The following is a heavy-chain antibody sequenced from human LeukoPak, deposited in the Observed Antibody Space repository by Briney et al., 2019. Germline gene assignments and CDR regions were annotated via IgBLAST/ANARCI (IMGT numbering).Heavy chain of an antibody. CDR2: ISSSSSYI. Sequence: PGGSLRLSCEASGFTFSDYSMNWVRQAPGKGLEWVSSISSSSSYIYYADSVKGRFTISRDNAKNSLYLQMSSLRAEDTAAYYCARSITMIVVGSDAFDIWGQGTMVTVSS. V-gene: IGHV3-21*01. CDR1: GFTFSDYS. D-gene: IGHD3-22*01. J-gene: IGHJ3*02. CDR3: ARSITMIVVGSDAFDI.